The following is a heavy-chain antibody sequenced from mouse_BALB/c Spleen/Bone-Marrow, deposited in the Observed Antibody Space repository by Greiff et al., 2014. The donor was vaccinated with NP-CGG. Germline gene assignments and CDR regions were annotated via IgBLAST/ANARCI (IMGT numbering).Heavy chain of an antibody. CDR3: ARDRGVQGYAMDY. J-gene: IGHJ4*01. D-gene: IGHD2-14*01. CDR2: ISDGGSYT. Sequence: EVQLVESGGGLVKPGGSLKLSCAASGFTFSDYYMYWVRQTPEKRLEWVATISDGGSYTYYPDSVKGRSTISRDIAKNNLYLQMSSLKSEDTAMYYCARDRGVQGYAMDYWGQGTSVTVSS. V-gene: IGHV5-4*02. CDR1: GFTFSDYY.